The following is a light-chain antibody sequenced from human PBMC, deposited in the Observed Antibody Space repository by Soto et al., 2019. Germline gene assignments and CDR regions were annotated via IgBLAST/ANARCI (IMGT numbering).Light chain of an antibody. CDR1: QTVHVW. V-gene: IGKV1-5*03. CDR3: QQYERYPWT. Sequence: DIQMTQSPPTVSASVGDRVTVTCRASQTVHVWLAWYQQKPGKAPKLLIYEASTLQGGVPSRFSGSGSGTDFSLTISSLQPEDFASYYCQQYERYPWTFGQGTKVEIK. J-gene: IGKJ1*01. CDR2: EAS.